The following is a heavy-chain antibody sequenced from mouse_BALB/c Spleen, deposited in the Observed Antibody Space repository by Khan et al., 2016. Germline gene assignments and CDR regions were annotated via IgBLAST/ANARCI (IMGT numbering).Heavy chain of an antibody. CDR2: INTETGEP. D-gene: IGHD2-2*01. CDR3: ARRGYGYDYAMDY. V-gene: IGHV9-2-1*01. J-gene: IGHJ4*01. Sequence: QIQLVQSGPELKKPGETVKISCKASGYTFTDYSMHWVKRVPGKGLKWMGWINTETGEPTSADDFKGRFAFSLETSASTAYLQINNLKNEDTATXFCARRGYGYDYAMDYWGQGTSVTVSS. CDR1: GYTFTDYS.